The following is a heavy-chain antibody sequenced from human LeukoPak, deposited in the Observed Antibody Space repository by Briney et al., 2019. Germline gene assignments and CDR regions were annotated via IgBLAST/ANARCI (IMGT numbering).Heavy chain of an antibody. D-gene: IGHD6-13*01. CDR2: ISYDGSNK. CDR3: ARDRAYSSSWYWDPDAFDI. CDR1: GFTFSSYA. Sequence: GSLRLSCAASGFTFSSYAMHWVRQAPGKGLEWVAVISYDGSNKYYADSVKGRFTISRDNSKNTLYLQMNSLRAEDTAVYYCARDRAYSSSWYWDPDAFDIWGQGTMVTVSS. V-gene: IGHV3-30-3*01. J-gene: IGHJ3*02.